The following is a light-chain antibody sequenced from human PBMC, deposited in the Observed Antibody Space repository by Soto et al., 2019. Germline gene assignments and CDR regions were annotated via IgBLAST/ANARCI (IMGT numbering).Light chain of an antibody. V-gene: IGKV3-20*01. CDR1: QSISSNN. J-gene: IGKJ1*01. CDR3: QQYGSSRT. CDR2: GAS. Sequence: EIVLTQSPGTLSLSPGERATLSCRASQSISSNNLAWYQQKPGQAPRLLIYGASSRATGISDRFSGSGSGTDFTLTISRLEPEDFAVYYCQQYGSSRTFGKGTKVEIK.